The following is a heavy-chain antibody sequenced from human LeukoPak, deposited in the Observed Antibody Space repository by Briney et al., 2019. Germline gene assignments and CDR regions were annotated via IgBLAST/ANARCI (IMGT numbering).Heavy chain of an antibody. V-gene: IGHV3-21*01. Sequence: PGGSLRLSCAASGFTFSSYSMNWVRQAPGKGLEWVSSISSSSSYIYYADSVKGRFTISRDNAKNSLYLQMNSLRAEDTAVYYCARVTFIVATNYYYYYMDVWGKGTTVTVSS. CDR3: ARVTFIVATNYYYYYMDV. CDR2: ISSSSSYI. CDR1: GFTFSSYS. D-gene: IGHD5-12*01. J-gene: IGHJ6*03.